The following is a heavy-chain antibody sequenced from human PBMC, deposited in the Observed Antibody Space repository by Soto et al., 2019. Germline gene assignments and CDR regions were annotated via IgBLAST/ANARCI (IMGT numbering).Heavy chain of an antibody. J-gene: IGHJ4*02. CDR3: ARDRDNSNWPNFDY. CDR2: VIPIFDVT. CDR1: GGTFSIYT. Sequence: QVQLVQSGSEVKKPGSSVKVSCKASGGTFSIYTISWVRQAPGQGLEWMGRVIPIFDVTSYAQRFQGRGTITADKSTTTAYMELSSLRSEDTAVYYCARDRDNSNWPNFDYWGQGTLVTVSS. V-gene: IGHV1-69*02. D-gene: IGHD6-13*01.